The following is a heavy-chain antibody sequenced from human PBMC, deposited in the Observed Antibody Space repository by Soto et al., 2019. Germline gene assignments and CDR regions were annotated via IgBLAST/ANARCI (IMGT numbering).Heavy chain of an antibody. V-gene: IGHV3-48*02. D-gene: IGHD2-15*01. CDR3: AKDTGRGGGSVFDY. Sequence: GSLRLSCVASGYTFSEYSMNWVRQAPGKGLEWVSYFGTSRKYTFYADSVRGRFTISRDDARNSLYLQLNSLRDEDTAVYYCAKDTGRGGGSVFDYWGQGTLVTVSS. CDR2: FGTSRKYT. CDR1: GYTFSEYS. J-gene: IGHJ4*02.